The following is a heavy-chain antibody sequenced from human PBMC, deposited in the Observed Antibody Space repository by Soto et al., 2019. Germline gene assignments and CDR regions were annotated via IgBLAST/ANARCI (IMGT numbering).Heavy chain of an antibody. Sequence: GGSLRLSCAASGFTFSSYGMHWVRQAPGKGLEWVAVIWYDGSNKYYADSVKGRFTISRNNSKNTLYLQMNSLRAEDTAVYYCARGIGRRSSSWYGAQANWFDPWGQGTLVTVSS. CDR1: GFTFSSYG. D-gene: IGHD6-13*01. V-gene: IGHV3-33*01. CDR2: IWYDGSNK. CDR3: ARGIGRRSSSWYGAQANWFDP. J-gene: IGHJ5*02.